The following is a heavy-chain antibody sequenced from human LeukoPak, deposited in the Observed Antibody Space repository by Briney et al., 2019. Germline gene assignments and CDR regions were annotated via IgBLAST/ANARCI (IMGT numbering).Heavy chain of an antibody. V-gene: IGHV4-39*07. CDR1: GGSISSSSYY. Sequence: SETLSLTCTVSGGSISSSSYYWGWIRQPPGKGLEWIGSIYYSGSTYYNPSLKSRVTISVDTSKNQFSLKLSSVTAADTAVYYCARAHDYYDSSGYYYGWGQGTLVTVSS. CDR3: ARAHDYYDSSGYYYG. D-gene: IGHD3-22*01. J-gene: IGHJ4*02. CDR2: IYYSGST.